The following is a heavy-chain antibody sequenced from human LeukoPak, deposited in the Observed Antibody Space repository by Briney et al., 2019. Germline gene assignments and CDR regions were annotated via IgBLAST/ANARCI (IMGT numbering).Heavy chain of an antibody. Sequence: SETLYLTCAVYGGSFRGYYWSWIRQPPGKGLEWIGEINHSGSTYYNPSLKSRVTISVDTSKNQFSLKLSSVTAADTAVYYCATTMVHSSGWYSWFDPWGQGTLVTVSS. CDR3: ATTMVHSSGWYSWFDP. J-gene: IGHJ5*02. D-gene: IGHD6-19*01. V-gene: IGHV4-34*01. CDR1: GGSFRGYY. CDR2: INHSGST.